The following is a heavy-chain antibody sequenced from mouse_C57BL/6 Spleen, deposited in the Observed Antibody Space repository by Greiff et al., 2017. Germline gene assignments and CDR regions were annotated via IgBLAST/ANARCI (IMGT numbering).Heavy chain of an antibody. J-gene: IGHJ2*01. V-gene: IGHV1-18*01. CDR1: GYTFTDYY. Sequence: EVQLQQSGPELVKPGASVKISCTASGYTFTDYYMDWVKQSHGKSLEWIGDINPNDGGTIYNPQFQGKATLTVDTSSSTAYMEHGSLTSEDTAVYYCARRGGYAFDYGGQGTTLTVSS. CDR2: INPNDGGT. CDR3: ARRGGYAFDY. D-gene: IGHD2-2*01.